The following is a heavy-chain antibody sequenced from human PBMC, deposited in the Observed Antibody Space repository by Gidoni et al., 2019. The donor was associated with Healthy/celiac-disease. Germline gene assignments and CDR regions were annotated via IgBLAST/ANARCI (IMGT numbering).Heavy chain of an antibody. Sequence: QVQLVESGGGVVQPGRSLSLSCAASGFTFSSYAMHWFRQAPGKGLEWVAVISYDGSNKYYAESVKGRFTISRDNSKNTLYLQMNSLRAEDTAVYYCARVGYGDYYYYYGMDVWGKGTTVTVSS. CDR3: ARVGYGDYYYYYGMDV. CDR2: ISYDGSNK. D-gene: IGHD4-17*01. J-gene: IGHJ6*04. V-gene: IGHV3-30-3*01. CDR1: GFTFSSYA.